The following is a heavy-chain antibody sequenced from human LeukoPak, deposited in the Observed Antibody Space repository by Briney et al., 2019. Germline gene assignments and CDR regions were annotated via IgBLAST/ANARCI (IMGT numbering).Heavy chain of an antibody. CDR3: ARGDPHADL. V-gene: IGHV3-48*03. CDR1: GFDLSTYE. J-gene: IGHJ5*02. Sequence: PGGSLRLSCAASGFDLSTYEMNWVRQAPGKGLEWIADITISGHTKNYADSVKGRFTISRDNARTSLYLKMNSLRVEDTGVYYCARGDPHADLWGQGTLVPVSS. CDR2: ITISGHTK.